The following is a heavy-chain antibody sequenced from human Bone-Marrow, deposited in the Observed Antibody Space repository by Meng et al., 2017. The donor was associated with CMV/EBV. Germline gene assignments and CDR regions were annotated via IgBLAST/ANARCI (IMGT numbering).Heavy chain of an antibody. J-gene: IGHJ6*02. V-gene: IGHV1-18*01. CDR2: ISAYNGNT. CDR1: GYTFTSYG. Sequence: SVKVSCKASGYTFTSYGISWVRQAPGQGLEWMGWISAYNGNTNYAQKLQGRVTMTTDTSTSTAYMELRSLRSDDTAVYYCARDAQLGGWGDHYYYYGMDVWGQGTTVTVSS. CDR3: ARDAQLGGWGDHYYYYGMDV. D-gene: IGHD2-2*01.